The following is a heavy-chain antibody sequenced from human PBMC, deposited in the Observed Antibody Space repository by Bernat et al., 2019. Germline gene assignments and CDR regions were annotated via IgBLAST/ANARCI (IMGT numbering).Heavy chain of an antibody. Sequence: QVQLVQSGAEVKEPGASVKVSCKASGYTFTSYSIHWVRQAPGQRLEWMGWINAGNGDTKYSQKFQHRVTISRDTSASTAYMELSSLRSEDTAVFYCARRGSAYDKFDFWGQGTLVTVSS. D-gene: IGHD5-12*01. CDR2: INAGNGDT. V-gene: IGHV1-3*01. CDR1: GYTFTSYS. CDR3: ARRGSAYDKFDF. J-gene: IGHJ4*02.